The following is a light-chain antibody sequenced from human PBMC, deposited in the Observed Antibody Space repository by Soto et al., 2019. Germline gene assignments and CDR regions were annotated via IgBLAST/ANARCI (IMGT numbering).Light chain of an antibody. Sequence: DIVMTQSPLSLPVTPGEPASISCRSSQSLLHSNGYNYLDWYLQKPGQSPQLLIYLGSNRASGVPDRFSAIGSGTDFTLKISRVEAEDVGVYYCMQALQTPLTFGGGTKVDIK. CDR3: MQALQTPLT. V-gene: IGKV2-28*01. CDR2: LGS. CDR1: QSLLHSNGYNY. J-gene: IGKJ4*01.